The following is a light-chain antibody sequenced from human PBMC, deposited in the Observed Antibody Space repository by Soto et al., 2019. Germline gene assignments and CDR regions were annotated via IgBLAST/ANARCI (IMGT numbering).Light chain of an antibody. V-gene: IGKV3-15*01. J-gene: IGKJ2*01. CDR2: GAS. CDR3: QLYHNCPPPDT. CDR1: QTVASN. Sequence: EIVMTQSPASLSVSPGDGATISCRASQTVASNVAWYQQKPGKGPRLLIHGASTRAAGVPARFSGSGSGTDFPLTISILQSEDFAVYYCQLYHNCPPPDTSGQGTKLLIK.